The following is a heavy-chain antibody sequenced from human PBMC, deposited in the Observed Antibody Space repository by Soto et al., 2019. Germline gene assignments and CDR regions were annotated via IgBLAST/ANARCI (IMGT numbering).Heavy chain of an antibody. D-gene: IGHD3-22*01. CDR3: ARGLYDSGGYYPVDY. V-gene: IGHV4-34*01. J-gene: IGHJ4*02. CDR1: GGSFSGYY. CDR2: INHSGST. Sequence: QVQLQQWGAGLLKPSETLSLTCAVYGGSFSGYYWTWIRQPPGKGLEWIGEINHSGSTNYNPSLKGRVIISVDTYKTQFPLKLSSVTAADTAVYYCARGLYDSGGYYPVDYWGQGTLVTVSS.